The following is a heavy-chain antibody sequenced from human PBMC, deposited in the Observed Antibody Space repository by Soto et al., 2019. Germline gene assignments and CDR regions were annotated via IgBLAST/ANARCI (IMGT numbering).Heavy chain of an antibody. D-gene: IGHD5-12*01. CDR3: ERALGYSGYAGMDV. CDR2: ISPDNGNT. Sequence: QVQLVQSGGEVKKPGASVKVSCKASGYTFTIYGINWVRQAPGQGLEWMGWISPDNGNTNYAQKLQGRVTMTTDTSTSTDYRELPSLRTDDTAVYYCERALGYSGYAGMDVWGQGTTVTVSS. CDR1: GYTFTIYG. J-gene: IGHJ6*02. V-gene: IGHV1-18*01.